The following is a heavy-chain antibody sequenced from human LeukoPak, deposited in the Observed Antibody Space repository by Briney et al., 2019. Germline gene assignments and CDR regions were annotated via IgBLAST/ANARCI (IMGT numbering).Heavy chain of an antibody. V-gene: IGHV4-4*07. CDR1: GGSISSYY. CDR3: ARGGYCSSTSCRKLPWFGP. D-gene: IGHD2-2*01. Sequence: SETLSLTCTVSGGSISSYYWSWIRQPAGKGLEWIGRIYTSGSTNYNPSLKSRVTMSVDTSKNQFSLKLSSVTAADTAVYYWARGGYCSSTSCRKLPWFGPWGQGTLVNVPS. J-gene: IGHJ5*02. CDR2: IYTSGST.